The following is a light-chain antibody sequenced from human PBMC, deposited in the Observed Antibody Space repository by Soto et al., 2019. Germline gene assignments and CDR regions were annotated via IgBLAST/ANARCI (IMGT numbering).Light chain of an antibody. CDR3: HQRHRLPLT. J-gene: IGKJ1*01. Sequence: HTPATLSLHLEETATPSRRASQSVSSYLAWYQQKPGEAPKVLIYDASSWGAGVPARFSGSGSGTNFTLTVTSLEPDDFASYYCHQRHRLPLTFGQGTKVDIK. V-gene: IGKV3-11*01. CDR1: QSVSSY. CDR2: DAS.